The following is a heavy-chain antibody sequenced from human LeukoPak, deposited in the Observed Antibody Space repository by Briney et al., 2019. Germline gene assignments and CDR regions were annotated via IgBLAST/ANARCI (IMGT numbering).Heavy chain of an antibody. J-gene: IGHJ4*02. CDR1: GGSISSFY. CDR2: INHSGST. V-gene: IGHV4-34*01. CDR3: ARGRVYCSSTSCYRLPRFFDY. Sequence: SETLSHTCTVSGGSISSFYWSWVRQPPGKGLEWIGEINHSGSTNYNPSLKSRVTISVDTSKNQFSLKLSSVTAADTAVYYCARGRVYCSSTSCYRLPRFFDYWGQGTLVTVSS. D-gene: IGHD2-2*01.